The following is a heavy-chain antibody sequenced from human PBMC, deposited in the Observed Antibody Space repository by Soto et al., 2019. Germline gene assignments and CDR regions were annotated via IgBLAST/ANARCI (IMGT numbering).Heavy chain of an antibody. CDR1: GGSISSSNW. Sequence: SETLSLTCAVSGGSISSSNWWSWVRQPPGKGLEWIGEIYHSGSTNYNPSLKSRVTISVDKSKNQFSLKLSSVTAADTAVYYCARKRLDYGGEYFQHWGQGTLVTVSS. CDR2: IYHSGST. CDR3: ARKRLDYGGEYFQH. D-gene: IGHD4-17*01. V-gene: IGHV4-4*02. J-gene: IGHJ1*01.